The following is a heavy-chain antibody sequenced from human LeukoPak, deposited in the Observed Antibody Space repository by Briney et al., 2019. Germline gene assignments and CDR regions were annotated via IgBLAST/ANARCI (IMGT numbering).Heavy chain of an antibody. V-gene: IGHV3-53*01. CDR3: AREDRITIDAFDI. CDR2: IYSGGST. Sequence: GGSLRLSCAASGFTVSSNYMSWVRQAPGKGLEWVSVIYSGGSTYYADSVKGRFTISRDNSKNTLYLQMNSLRAEDTAVSYCAREDRITIDAFDIWGQGTMVTVSS. D-gene: IGHD3-10*01. CDR1: GFTVSSNY. J-gene: IGHJ3*02.